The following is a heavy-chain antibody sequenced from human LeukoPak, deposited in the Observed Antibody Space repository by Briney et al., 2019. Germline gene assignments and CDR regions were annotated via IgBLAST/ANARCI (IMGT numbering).Heavy chain of an antibody. Sequence: ASVKVSCKTSGGTFSSHVISWVRQAPGQGLEWMGGIIPIFGTANYAQKFQGRVTITADKFTNKVYMELSSLRSDDTAIYFCARVNGYCSSISCFLDYWGQGTLATVSS. CDR2: IIPIFGTA. D-gene: IGHD2-2*01. CDR3: ARVNGYCSSISCFLDY. V-gene: IGHV1-69*06. J-gene: IGHJ4*02. CDR1: GGTFSSHV.